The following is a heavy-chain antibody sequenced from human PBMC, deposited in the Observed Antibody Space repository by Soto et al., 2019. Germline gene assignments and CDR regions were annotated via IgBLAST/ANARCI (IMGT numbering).Heavy chain of an antibody. J-gene: IGHJ6*02. Sequence: QVQLVQSGAEVKKPGASVKVSCKASGYTFTSYDINWVRQATGQGLEWMGWMNPNSGNTGYAQKFQGRVTMTRNTSXSXXYMERSSLRSEDTAVYYCARGGYSSSQVENYGMDVWGQGTTVTVSS. CDR3: ARGGYSSSQVENYGMDV. D-gene: IGHD6-13*01. V-gene: IGHV1-8*01. CDR1: GYTFTSYD. CDR2: MNPNSGNT.